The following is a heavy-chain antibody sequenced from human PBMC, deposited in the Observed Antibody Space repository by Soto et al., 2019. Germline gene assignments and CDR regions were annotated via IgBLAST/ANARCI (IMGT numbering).Heavy chain of an antibody. CDR3: AKVHRGGKGAFDI. Sequence: QVPLVESGGGVVQPGRSLRLSCAASGFTFSSYGMHWVRQAPGKGLEWVAVISYDGSNKYYADSVKGRFTISRDNXKNTLYLQMNSLRAEDTAVYYCAKVHRGGKGAFDIWGQGTMVTVSS. D-gene: IGHD1-26*01. V-gene: IGHV3-30*18. J-gene: IGHJ3*02. CDR2: ISYDGSNK. CDR1: GFTFSSYG.